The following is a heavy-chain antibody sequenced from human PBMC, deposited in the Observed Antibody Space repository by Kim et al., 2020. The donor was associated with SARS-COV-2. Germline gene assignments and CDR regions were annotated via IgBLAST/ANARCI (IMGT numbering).Heavy chain of an antibody. CDR3: TSDWGAFGY. J-gene: IGHJ4*02. CDR2: GGNT. Sequence: GGNTYSAASVKGRFTCSRENSKNTLHLQMNSLRAEDTAVYYCTSDWGAFGYWGQGTLVTVSS. D-gene: IGHD3-3*02. V-gene: IGHV3-53*01.